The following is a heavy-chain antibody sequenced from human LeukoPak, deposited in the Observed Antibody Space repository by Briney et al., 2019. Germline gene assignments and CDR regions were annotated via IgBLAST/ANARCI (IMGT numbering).Heavy chain of an antibody. CDR1: GGTFSSYA. J-gene: IGHJ5*02. CDR2: IIPIFGTA. D-gene: IGHD6-19*01. Sequence: VASVKVSCKASGGTFSSYAISWVRQAPGQGLEWTGGIIPIFGTANYAQKFQGRVTITADESTSTAYMELSSLRSEDTAVYYCASREQWLGYNWFDPWGQGTLVTVSS. V-gene: IGHV1-69*13. CDR3: ASREQWLGYNWFDP.